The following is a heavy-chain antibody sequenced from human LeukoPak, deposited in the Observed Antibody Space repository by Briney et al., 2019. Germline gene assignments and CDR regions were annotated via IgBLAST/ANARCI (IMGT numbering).Heavy chain of an antibody. CDR3: ARGNGYSHYFDY. D-gene: IGHD5-24*01. CDR1: VGSFSRSY. V-gene: IGHV4-59*01. Sequence: SETLSLTCTVSVGSFSRSYWSWLRQPPGKGLEWIGYIYYSGTTNYNPSLKSRVTISVDTSKNQFSLKLSSVTAADTAVYYCARGNGYSHYFDYWGQGTLVTVSS. J-gene: IGHJ4*02. CDR2: IYYSGTT.